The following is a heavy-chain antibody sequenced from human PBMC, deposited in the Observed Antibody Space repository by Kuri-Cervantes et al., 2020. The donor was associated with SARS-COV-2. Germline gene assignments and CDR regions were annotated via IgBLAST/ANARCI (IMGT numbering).Heavy chain of an antibody. V-gene: IGHV3-64*01. CDR1: GFTFSSYA. D-gene: IGHD2-2*02. CDR3: ARVGCSSTSCYTGDYYYGMGV. J-gene: IGHJ6*02. CDR2: ISSNGGST. Sequence: GESLKISCAASGFTFSSYAMHWVRQAPGKGLEYVSAISSNGGSTYYANSVKGRFTISRDNSKNTLYLQMGSLRAEDMAVYYCARVGCSSTSCYTGDYYYGMGVWGQGTTVTVSS.